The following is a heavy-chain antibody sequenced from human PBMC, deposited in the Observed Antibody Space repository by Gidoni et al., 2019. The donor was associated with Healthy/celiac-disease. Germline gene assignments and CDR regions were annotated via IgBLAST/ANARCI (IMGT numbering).Heavy chain of an antibody. Sequence: QVQLVQSGAEVTKPGSSVKVSCKASGGTFSSYAISWVRQAPGQGLEWMGRIIPILGIANYAQKFQGRVTITADKSTSTAYMELSSLRSEDTAVYYCARDLGGLGGYDWWYFDLWGRGTLVTVSS. CDR3: ARDLGGLGGYDWWYFDL. D-gene: IGHD5-12*01. V-gene: IGHV1-69*04. J-gene: IGHJ2*01. CDR2: IIPILGIA. CDR1: GGTFSSYA.